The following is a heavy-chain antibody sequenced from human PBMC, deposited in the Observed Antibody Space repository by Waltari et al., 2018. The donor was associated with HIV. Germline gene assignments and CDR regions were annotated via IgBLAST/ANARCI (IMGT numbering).Heavy chain of an antibody. CDR2: INSDGSST. J-gene: IGHJ4*02. CDR3: ARAPTYYYDSSPNY. V-gene: IGHV3-74*01. Sequence: EVQLVESGGGLVQPGGSLSLSCPAPGSPSSSYWRHWFAQAPGKGLVWVSRINSDGSSTSYADSVKGRFTISRDNAKNTLYLQMNSLRAEDTAVYYCARAPTYYYDSSPNYWGQGTLVTVSS. D-gene: IGHD3-22*01. CDR1: GSPSSSYW.